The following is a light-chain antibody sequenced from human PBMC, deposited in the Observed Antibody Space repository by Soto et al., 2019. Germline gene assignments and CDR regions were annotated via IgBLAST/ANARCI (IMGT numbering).Light chain of an antibody. J-gene: IGLJ1*01. CDR2: DVA. V-gene: IGLV2-14*03. Sequence: QSALTQPASVSASPGQSITISCTGTSSDVGGSNFVSWYQQHPGKPPKLIIYDVATRPSGVSNRFSGSKSGSTASLINSRLQTEDEADYYCVSFTSSTTYVFGSGTKLTVL. CDR1: SSDVGGSNF. CDR3: VSFTSSTTYV.